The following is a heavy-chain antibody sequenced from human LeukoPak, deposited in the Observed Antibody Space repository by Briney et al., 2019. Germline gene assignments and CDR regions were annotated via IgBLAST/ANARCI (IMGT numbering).Heavy chain of an antibody. CDR2: IYYSGST. CDR1: GGSISSSSYY. Sequence: PSETLSLTCTVSGGSISSSSYYWGWIRQPPGKGLEWIGSIYYSGSTYYNPSLKSRVTISVDTSKNQFSLKLSSVTAADTAVYYCARQVYGDNSYYFDYWGQGTLVTVSS. V-gene: IGHV4-39*01. D-gene: IGHD4-23*01. CDR3: ARQVYGDNSYYFDY. J-gene: IGHJ4*02.